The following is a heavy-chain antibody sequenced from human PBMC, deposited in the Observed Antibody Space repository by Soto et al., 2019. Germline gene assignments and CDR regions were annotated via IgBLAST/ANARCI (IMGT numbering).Heavy chain of an antibody. J-gene: IGHJ6*02. CDR3: ARDLPTMDV. V-gene: IGHV1-18*01. CDR2: IRAYNGNT. CDR1: GYTFTSYG. Sequence: QVQLVQSGAEVKKPGASVKVSCKASGYTFTSYGISWVRQAPGQGLEWMGWIRAYNGNTKYAQKLPDRVTMTTDTSTSTAYMELRGVRYDVTAVYYCARDLPTMDVWGQGTTVTVSS.